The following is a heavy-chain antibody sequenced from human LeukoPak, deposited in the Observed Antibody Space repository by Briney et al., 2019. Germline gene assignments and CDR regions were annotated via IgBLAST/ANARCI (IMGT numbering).Heavy chain of an antibody. V-gene: IGHV3-23*01. Sequence: GGSLRLSCAASGFTFHSYAMSWVRQAPGKGLEWVSAITDSGGSTHYADSVKGRFTISRDSSKNTVYLQMNSLRAEDTAVYYCAKGVLCNWNYFDYWGQGSLVTVSS. CDR3: AKGVLCNWNYFDY. J-gene: IGHJ4*02. D-gene: IGHD1-20*01. CDR2: ITDSGGST. CDR1: GFTFHSYA.